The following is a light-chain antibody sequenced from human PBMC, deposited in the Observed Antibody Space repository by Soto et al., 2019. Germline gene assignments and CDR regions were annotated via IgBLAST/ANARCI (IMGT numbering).Light chain of an antibody. CDR2: DAS. CDR3: QHYNYWPYT. V-gene: IGKV3-15*01. CDR1: QTIDNT. J-gene: IGKJ2*01. Sequence: EIVMTQSPATLSLSPGERATPSFRASQTIDNTLAWYQRKPGQAPRLLIYDASTRATGVPARFSGSGSGTDFTLTISSLQSEDFAVYYCQHYNYWPYTFGQGTKVDIK.